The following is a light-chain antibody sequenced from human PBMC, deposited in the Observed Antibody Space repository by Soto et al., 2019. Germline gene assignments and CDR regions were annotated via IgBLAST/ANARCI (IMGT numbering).Light chain of an antibody. V-gene: IGKV3-15*01. J-gene: IGKJ2*01. CDR1: QNVNTN. CDR2: GSS. Sequence: EVVMTQSPATLSVSPGERATLSCRASQNVNTNLAWYQQIPGQAPRLLIYGSSTRATGIPARFSGSGSGTEFTLTISSLQSEEFAVYYCQQYNNWPRTFGQGTKVEIK. CDR3: QQYNNWPRT.